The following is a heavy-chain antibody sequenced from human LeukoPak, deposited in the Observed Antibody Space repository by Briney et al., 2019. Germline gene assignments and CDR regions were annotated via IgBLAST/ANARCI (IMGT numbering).Heavy chain of an antibody. V-gene: IGHV4-4*07. Sequence: SETLSLTWTVAGGSLSSNYWSCIRQPAGKGLEWIGRIYTIGSTYYNPSLKSRVTMSVDTSKNQYSLKLSSVTAADTAVYYCAIDDSGYEYNWFDPLGQGTLVTVS. J-gene: IGHJ5*02. CDR2: IYTIGST. D-gene: IGHD5-12*01. CDR3: AIDDSGYEYNWFDP. CDR1: GGSLSSNY.